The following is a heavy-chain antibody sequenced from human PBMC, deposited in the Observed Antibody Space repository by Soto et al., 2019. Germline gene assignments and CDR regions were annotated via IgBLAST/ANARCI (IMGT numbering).Heavy chain of an antibody. V-gene: IGHV2-70*01. CDR1: GFSLSTSGMC. CDR3: ARIRKMEFLRWELLGFDY. Sequence: ESGPTLVNPTQTLTLTCTFSGFSLSTSGMCVSWIRQPPGKALEWLALIDWDDDKYYSTSLKTRLTISKDTSKNQVVLTMTNMDPVDTATYYCARIRKMEFLRWELLGFDYWGQGTLVTVSS. D-gene: IGHD1-26*01. J-gene: IGHJ4*02. CDR2: IDWDDDK.